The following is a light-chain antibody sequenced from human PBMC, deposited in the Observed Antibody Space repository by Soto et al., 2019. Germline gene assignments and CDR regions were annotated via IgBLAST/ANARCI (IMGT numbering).Light chain of an antibody. CDR2: RNN. CDR1: SSNIGSNY. CDR3: ATWDDSLHGYV. J-gene: IGLJ1*01. Sequence: QSVLTQPPSASGTPGQRVTISCSGRSSNIGSNYVYWYQQLPGTAPKLLIFRNNQRPSGVPDRFSGSKSGASASLAISGLQSVDEADYYFATWDDSLHGYVFGTGTKVTVL. V-gene: IGLV1-47*01.